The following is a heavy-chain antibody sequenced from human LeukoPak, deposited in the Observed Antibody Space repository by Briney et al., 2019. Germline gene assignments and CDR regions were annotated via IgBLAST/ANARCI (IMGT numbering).Heavy chain of an antibody. J-gene: IGHJ4*02. V-gene: IGHV1-69*04. CDR1: GGTFSSYA. D-gene: IGHD6-13*01. CDR3: ARDRVAAAGTPLDY. Sequence: GASVKVSCKASGGTFSSYAISWVRQAPGQGLEWMGRIIPILGIANYAQKFQGRVTITADKSTSTAYMELSSLRSEDTAVYYCARDRVAAAGTPLDYWGQGTLVTVSS. CDR2: IIPILGIA.